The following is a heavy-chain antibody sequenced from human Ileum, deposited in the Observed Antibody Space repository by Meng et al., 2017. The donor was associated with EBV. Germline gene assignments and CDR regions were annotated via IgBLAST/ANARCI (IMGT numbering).Heavy chain of an antibody. J-gene: IGHJ4*02. CDR2: IYYSGST. D-gene: IGHD2-15*01. V-gene: IGHV4-59*08. CDR1: GGSVSSYY. Sequence: QVQMQESGPWLVKPSESLSLTCTVSGGSVSSYYWCWIRQPPGKGLEWIGYIYYSGSTNYNPSLKSRVTISVDTSKNQFSLNLSSVTAADTAVYYCARGGWSLDYWGQGTLVTVSS. CDR3: ARGGWSLDY.